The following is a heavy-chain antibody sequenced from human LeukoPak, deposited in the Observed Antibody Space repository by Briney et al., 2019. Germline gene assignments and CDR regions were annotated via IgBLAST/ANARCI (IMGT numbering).Heavy chain of an antibody. Sequence: SQTLSLTCAISGDSVSSNSAAWNWIRQSPSRGLEWLGRTYYRSKWYNDYAVSVKSRITINPDTSKNQLSLQLNSVTPEDTAVYYCARELLWFGELLYGAFDIWGQGTMVTVSS. CDR2: TYYRSKWYN. CDR1: GDSVSSNSAA. CDR3: ARELLWFGELLYGAFDI. D-gene: IGHD3-10*01. J-gene: IGHJ3*02. V-gene: IGHV6-1*01.